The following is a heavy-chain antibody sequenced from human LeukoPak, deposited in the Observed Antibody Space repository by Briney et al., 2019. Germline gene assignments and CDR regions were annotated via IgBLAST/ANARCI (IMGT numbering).Heavy chain of an antibody. CDR2: ISYDGSNK. CDR3: ARSRYCTNGICSYFDY. CDR1: GFTFSSYA. Sequence: GGSLRLSCAASGFTFSSYAMHWVRQAPGKGLEWVAVISYDGSNKYYADSVKGRFTTSRDNSKNTLYLQMNSLRAEDTAVYYCARSRYCTNGICSYFDYWGQGTLVTVSS. V-gene: IGHV3-30-3*01. J-gene: IGHJ4*02. D-gene: IGHD2-8*01.